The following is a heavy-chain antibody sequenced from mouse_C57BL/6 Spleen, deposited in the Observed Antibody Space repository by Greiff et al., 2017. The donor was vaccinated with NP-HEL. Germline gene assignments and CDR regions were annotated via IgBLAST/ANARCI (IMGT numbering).Heavy chain of an antibody. D-gene: IGHD1-1*01. Sequence: QVQLQQPGAELVKPGASVKLSCKASGYTFTSYWMHWVKQRPGQGLEWIGMIHPNSGSTNYNEKFKSKATLTVDKSSSTAYMQLSSLTSEDSAVYYCAREGLLAGPAFAYGGQGTLVTVSA. V-gene: IGHV1-64*01. CDR1: GYTFTSYW. CDR3: AREGLLAGPAFAY. J-gene: IGHJ3*01. CDR2: IHPNSGST.